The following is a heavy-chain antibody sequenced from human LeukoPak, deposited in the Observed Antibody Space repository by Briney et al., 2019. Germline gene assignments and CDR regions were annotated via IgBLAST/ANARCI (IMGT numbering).Heavy chain of an antibody. V-gene: IGHV3-23*01. Sequence: GGSLRLSCAASGFTFSSYDMTWVRQAPGKGLEWVSAISGNGGSTYYADSVRGRFTISGDNSKNTLYLQMNSLRAEDTAVYYCAKATGAFSYDTPDYWGQGTLVTVSS. J-gene: IGHJ4*02. CDR2: ISGNGGST. D-gene: IGHD3-16*01. CDR3: AKATGAFSYDTPDY. CDR1: GFTFSSYD.